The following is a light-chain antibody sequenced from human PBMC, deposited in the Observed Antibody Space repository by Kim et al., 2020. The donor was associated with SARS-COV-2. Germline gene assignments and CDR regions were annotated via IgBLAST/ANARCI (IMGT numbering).Light chain of an antibody. V-gene: IGKV1-5*03. CDR1: QSVNSW. J-gene: IGKJ4*01. CDR3: QQYNSYPLT. Sequence: DIQMTQSPSTLSASVGDRVTITCRATQSVNSWLAWYQQKPGKAPKLLIFKASKLEGWVPSRFSGSGSGTDFTLTISSLQPDDFATYYCQQYNSYPLTFGGGTKVEIK. CDR2: KAS.